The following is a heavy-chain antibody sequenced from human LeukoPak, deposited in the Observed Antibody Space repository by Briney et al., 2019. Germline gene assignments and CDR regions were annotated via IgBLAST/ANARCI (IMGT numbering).Heavy chain of an antibody. CDR2: IYPGDSDT. Sequence: GESLRISCKGSGYSFTSYWIGWVRQMPGKGLEWMGIIYPGDSDTRYSPSFQGQVTISADKSISTAYLQWSSLKASDTAMYYCASTTMVRGVIFAFDIWGQGTMVTVSS. J-gene: IGHJ3*02. D-gene: IGHD3-10*01. V-gene: IGHV5-51*01. CDR3: ASTTMVRGVIFAFDI. CDR1: GYSFTSYW.